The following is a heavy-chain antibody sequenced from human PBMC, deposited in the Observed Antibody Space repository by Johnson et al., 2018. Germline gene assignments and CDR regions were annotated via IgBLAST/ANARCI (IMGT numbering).Heavy chain of an antibody. D-gene: IGHD6-19*01. Sequence: QVQLLESGGGVVQPGRSLRLSCAASGFTFSSYAMHWVRQAPGKGLEWVAVISYDGSNKYYADSVKGRFTISRDNSKNTLYLKMNSLRAEDTAVYYCARGKMSSGHAFDIWGQGTMVTVSS. CDR3: ARGKMSSGHAFDI. V-gene: IGHV3-30-3*01. J-gene: IGHJ3*02. CDR2: ISYDGSNK. CDR1: GFTFSSYA.